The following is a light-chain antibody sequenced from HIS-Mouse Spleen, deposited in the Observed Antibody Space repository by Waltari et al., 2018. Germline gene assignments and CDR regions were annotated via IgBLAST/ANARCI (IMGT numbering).Light chain of an antibody. Sequence: SYELTQPPSVSVSPGQTASITCSGHKLGDNYACWYQQKPGQSPVRVTYPESKRPSGIPERFSGSNSGNTATLTISGTQAMDEADYYCQAWDSSTANVVFGGGTKLTVL. CDR2: PES. CDR3: QAWDSSTANVV. J-gene: IGLJ2*01. V-gene: IGLV3-1*01. CDR1: KLGDNY.